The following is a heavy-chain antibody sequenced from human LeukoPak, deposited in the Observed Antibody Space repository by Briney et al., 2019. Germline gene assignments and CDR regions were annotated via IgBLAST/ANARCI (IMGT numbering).Heavy chain of an antibody. Sequence: SETLSLTCAVYGGSFSGYYWSWIRQPPGKGLEWIGEINHSGSTNYNPSLKSRVTISVDTSKNQFSLKLSSVTAADTAVYYCVRVRDYSRKFDYWGQGTLVTVSS. D-gene: IGHD2-15*01. J-gene: IGHJ4*02. CDR2: INHSGST. V-gene: IGHV4-34*01. CDR3: VRVRDYSRKFDY. CDR1: GGSFSGYY.